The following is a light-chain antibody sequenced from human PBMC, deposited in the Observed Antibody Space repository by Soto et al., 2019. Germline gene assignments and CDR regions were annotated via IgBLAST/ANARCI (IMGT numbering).Light chain of an antibody. Sequence: QPASVSGSPGQAITISCTGTSSAVGGYNYVSWYQQHPGNAPKLMIYDVTNRPSGVSDRFSGSKSGNTASLTISGLQAEDEADYYCSSYTTSSTPAVVFGGGTKVTVL. CDR2: DVT. CDR1: SSAVGGYNY. J-gene: IGLJ2*01. V-gene: IGLV2-14*01. CDR3: SSYTTSSTPAVV.